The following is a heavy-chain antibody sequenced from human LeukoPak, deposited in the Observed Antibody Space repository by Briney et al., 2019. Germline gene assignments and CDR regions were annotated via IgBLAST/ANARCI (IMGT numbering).Heavy chain of an antibody. J-gene: IGHJ5*02. CDR1: GGSISSGDYY. CDR2: IYYSGST. CDR3: ARDQDGSGFDP. D-gene: IGHD3-10*01. Sequence: SSQTLSLTCTVSGGSISSGDYYWSWIRQPPGKGLEWIGYIYYSGSTYYNPSLKSRVTISVDTSKNQFSLKLSSVTAADTAVYYCARDQDGSGFDPWGQGTLVTVSS. V-gene: IGHV4-30-4*01.